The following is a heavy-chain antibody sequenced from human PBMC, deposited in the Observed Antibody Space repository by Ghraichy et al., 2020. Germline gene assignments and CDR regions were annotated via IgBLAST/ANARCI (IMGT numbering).Heavy chain of an antibody. D-gene: IGHD2-2*01. CDR3: ARDLGYCSSTSCPHLNWFDP. CDR2: IYYSGST. V-gene: IGHV4-61*01. J-gene: IGHJ5*02. CDR1: GGSVSSGSYY. Sequence: GSLRLSCTVSGGSVSSGSYYWSWIRQPPGKGLEWIGYIYYSGSTNYNPSLKSRVTISVDTSKNQFSLKLSSVTAADTAVYYCARDLGYCSSTSCPHLNWFDPWGQGTLVTVSS.